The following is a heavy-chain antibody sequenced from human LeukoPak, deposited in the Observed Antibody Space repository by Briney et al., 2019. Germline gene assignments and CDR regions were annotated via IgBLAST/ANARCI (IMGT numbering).Heavy chain of an antibody. V-gene: IGHV3-74*01. J-gene: IGHJ3*02. CDR1: GFTFTNYW. CDR2: ISGDGSST. Sequence: GGSLTLSCAASGFTFTNYWMHWVRHAPGKGLVWVSRISGDGSSTLYADSVKGRLTISRDNAKSTLYLQMNSLRAEDTAVYYCARETSTSGAFDIWGQGTMVTVSS. CDR3: ARETSTSGAFDI. D-gene: IGHD3-16*01.